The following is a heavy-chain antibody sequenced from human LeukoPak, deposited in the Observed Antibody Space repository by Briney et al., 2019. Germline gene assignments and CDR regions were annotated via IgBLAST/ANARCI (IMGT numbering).Heavy chain of an antibody. CDR3: ARSRDSGIAAAAHDY. CDR1: GYTFTGYY. V-gene: IGHV1-2*02. Sequence: GASVKVSCKASGYTFTGYYMHWVRQAPGQGLEWMGWINPYSGGTKFAQKFQGRVTMTRDTSISTAYMELSRLRSDDTAVYYCARSRDSGIAAAAHDYWGQGTLVTVSS. J-gene: IGHJ4*02. D-gene: IGHD6-13*01. CDR2: INPYSGGT.